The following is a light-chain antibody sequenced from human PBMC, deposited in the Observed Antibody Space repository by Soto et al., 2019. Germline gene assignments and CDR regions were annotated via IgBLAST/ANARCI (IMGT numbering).Light chain of an antibody. CDR2: LNSDGSH. CDR3: QTWGSGIHVV. CDR1: SGHSSYA. Sequence: QPVLTQSPSASASLGASVKLTCTLSSGHSSYAIAWHQQQPEKGPRYLMRLNSDGSHSKGDGITDRFSGSSSVAERYLTISSLQSEDEAGYYCQTWGSGIHVVFGGGTKVTV. V-gene: IGLV4-69*01. J-gene: IGLJ2*01.